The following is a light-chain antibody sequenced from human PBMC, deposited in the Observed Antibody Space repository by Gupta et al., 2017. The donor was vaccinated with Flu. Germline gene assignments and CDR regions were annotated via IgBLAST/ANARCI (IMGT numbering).Light chain of an antibody. J-gene: IGLJ3*02. CDR3: SSWDDRLSGRV. CDR1: SSNVGSNI. Sequence: RVITYCPGSSSNVGSNIVSWYQQFPGTAPRLLIYSDNQRPSGVPGRFSGSKSGTSASLAISGLQSEDEADYYCSSWDDRLSGRVFGGGTKLAVL. CDR2: SDN. V-gene: IGLV1-44*01.